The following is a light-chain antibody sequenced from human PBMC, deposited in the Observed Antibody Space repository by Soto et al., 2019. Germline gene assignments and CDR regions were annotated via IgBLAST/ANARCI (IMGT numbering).Light chain of an antibody. J-gene: IGLJ2*01. CDR3: SSYAGSNIVV. CDR1: SSDVGGYNY. CDR2: EVS. Sequence: QSALTQPPSASGSLGQSVTISCTGTSSDVGGYNYVSWYQQHPGKAPKLMIYEVSKRPSGVPDRFSGSKSGNTASLTVSGLQAEDEADYYCSSYAGSNIVVFGGGTKLTVL. V-gene: IGLV2-8*01.